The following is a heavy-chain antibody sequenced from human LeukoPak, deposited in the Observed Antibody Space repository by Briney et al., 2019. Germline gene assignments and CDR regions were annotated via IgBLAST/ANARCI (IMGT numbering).Heavy chain of an antibody. CDR3: ARGGDKRLARNWFDP. J-gene: IGHJ5*02. V-gene: IGHV3-48*04. D-gene: IGHD3-16*01. CDR1: GFTFSSYS. Sequence: GGSLRLSCAASGFTFSSYSMNWVRQAPGKGLEWVSYISSSSSTIYYADSVKGRFTVSRDDATNSVYLEMNSLRAEDTAVYYCARGGDKRLARNWFDPWGQGTVVTVSS. CDR2: ISSSSSTI.